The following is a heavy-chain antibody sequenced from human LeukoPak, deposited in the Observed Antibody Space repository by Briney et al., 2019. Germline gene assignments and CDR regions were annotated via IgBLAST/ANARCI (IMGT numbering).Heavy chain of an antibody. CDR1: GFTFSSYG. CDR3: AKGGKWDVTPFDY. Sequence: GGSLRLSCSASGFTFSSYGMHWVRQAPGKGLEWVSTISGGGGSTYYADSVKGRFTISRDNSKNTLYLQVNSLRAEDTAVYYCAKGGKWDVTPFDYWGQGTLVTVSS. CDR2: ISGGGGST. J-gene: IGHJ4*02. D-gene: IGHD1-26*01. V-gene: IGHV3-23*01.